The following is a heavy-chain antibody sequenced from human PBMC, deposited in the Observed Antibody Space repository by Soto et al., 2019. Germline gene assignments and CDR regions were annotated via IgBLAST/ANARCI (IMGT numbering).Heavy chain of an antibody. CDR2: IWYDGSNK. J-gene: IGHJ4*02. D-gene: IGHD3-22*01. CDR3: ARVAHDYYDSSGYYFPAIDY. V-gene: IGHV3-33*01. Sequence: PGGSLRLSCAASGFTFSSYGMHWVRQAPGKGLEWVAVIWYDGSNKYYADTVKGRFTISRDNSKNTLYLQMNSLRAEDTAVYYCARVAHDYYDSSGYYFPAIDYWGQGTLVTVSS. CDR1: GFTFSSYG.